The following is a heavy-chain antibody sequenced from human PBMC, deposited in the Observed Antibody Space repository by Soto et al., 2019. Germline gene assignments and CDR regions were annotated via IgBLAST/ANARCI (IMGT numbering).Heavy chain of an antibody. CDR1: GFTLSSYD. V-gene: IGHV3-30*18. CDR2: ISYDGSNK. CDR3: AKDLDATVFNFDY. J-gene: IGHJ4*02. Sequence: GRSLRLPCAPSGFTLSSYDMHWVRHAPGKGLEWVAVISYDGSNKYYADSVKGRFTISRDNSKNTLYLQMNSLRDEDTAIYYGAKDLDATVFNFDYWRQGTRVTVSS. D-gene: IGHD2-2*01.